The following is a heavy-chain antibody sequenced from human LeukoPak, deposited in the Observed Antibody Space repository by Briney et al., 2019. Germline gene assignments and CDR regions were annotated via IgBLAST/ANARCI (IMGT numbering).Heavy chain of an antibody. D-gene: IGHD3-3*01. CDR2: ISDSGGST. V-gene: IGHV3-23*01. J-gene: IGHJ6*03. CDR3: ARDKMDFWSAPPNYYYYMDV. CDR1: GFTFSSYG. Sequence: GGSLRLSCAASGFTFSSYGMRWVRQAPGKGLEWVSGISDSGGSTHYADSVKGRFTISRDNAKNSLYLQMNSLRAEDTAVYYCARDKMDFWSAPPNYYYYMDVWGKGTTVTVSS.